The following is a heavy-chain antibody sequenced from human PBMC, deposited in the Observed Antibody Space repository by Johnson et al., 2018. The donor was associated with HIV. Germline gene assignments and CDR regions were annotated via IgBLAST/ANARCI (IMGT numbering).Heavy chain of an antibody. D-gene: IGHD2-15*01. J-gene: IGHJ3*02. CDR1: GFTFTSAW. CDR3: TTDCGGGSGYSGALEI. V-gene: IGHV3-33*08. Sequence: QVQLVESGGGLVKPGGSLRLSCAASGFTFTSAWLSWVRQAPGKGLEWVAVIWYDGSNKYYADSVKGRFTISRDDSKNTLYLQRNSLKTEDTAVYYCTTDCGGGSGYSGALEIWGQGTMVTVSS. CDR2: IWYDGSNK.